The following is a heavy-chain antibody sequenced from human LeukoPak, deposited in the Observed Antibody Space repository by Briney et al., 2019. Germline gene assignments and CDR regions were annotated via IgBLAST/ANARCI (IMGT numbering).Heavy chain of an antibody. CDR3: ARTTEAHSWRTRYYDYYMDV. D-gene: IGHD6-13*01. V-gene: IGHV4-59*01. CDR2: IYYSGST. Sequence: PSETLSLTCTVSGGSISSYYWSWIRQPPGKGLEWIGYIYYSGSTNYNPSLKSRVTISVDTSKNQFSLKLSSVTAADTAVYSCARTTEAHSWRTRYYDYYMDVWGKGTTVTVSS. CDR1: GGSISSYY. J-gene: IGHJ6*03.